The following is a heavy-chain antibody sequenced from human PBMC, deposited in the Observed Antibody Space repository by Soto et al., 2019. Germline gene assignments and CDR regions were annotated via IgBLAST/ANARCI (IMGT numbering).Heavy chain of an antibody. Sequence: GSLRLSCAASGFTFNDYAINWVRQLPGRGLEYVSGIGGRGGNAFYADSMKGRFIISRDNSKSTVYLQMNNLRVDDSAMYYCAKARHSGDFAGSFDSWGQGTLVTVSS. CDR2: IGGRGGNA. V-gene: IGHV3-23*01. J-gene: IGHJ4*02. CDR3: AKARHSGDFAGSFDS. CDR1: GFTFNDYA. D-gene: IGHD2-21*02.